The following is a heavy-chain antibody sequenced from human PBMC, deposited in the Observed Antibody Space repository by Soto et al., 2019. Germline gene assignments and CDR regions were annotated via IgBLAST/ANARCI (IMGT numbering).Heavy chain of an antibody. V-gene: IGHV1-8*01. CDR2: MNPNSGNT. J-gene: IGHJ3*02. Sequence: ASVKVSCKASGYTFTSYDINWVRQATGQGLEWMGWMNPNSGNTGYAQKFQGRVTMTRNTSISTAYMELSSLRSEDTAVYYCARGLRGYSYGLDAFDIWGQGTMVTVS. CDR1: GYTFTSYD. CDR3: ARGLRGYSYGLDAFDI. D-gene: IGHD5-18*01.